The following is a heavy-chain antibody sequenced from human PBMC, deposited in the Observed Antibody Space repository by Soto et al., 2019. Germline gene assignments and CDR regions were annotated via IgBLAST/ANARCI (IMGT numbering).Heavy chain of an antibody. V-gene: IGHV4-4*02. CDR2: VYHNGTS. CDR1: GGSIRSTNW. D-gene: IGHD3-10*01. CDR3: SKDPDKYFRVTSCHAFDV. J-gene: IGHJ6*02. Sequence: SETLSLTCVVSGGSIRSTNWWAWVRQTPGKGLEWIGEVYHNGTSNYNPSLKGRATISVDRSKDQVSLRLNSVIDADTAVYYLSKDPDKYFRVTSCHAFDVWGQRTPVTVSS.